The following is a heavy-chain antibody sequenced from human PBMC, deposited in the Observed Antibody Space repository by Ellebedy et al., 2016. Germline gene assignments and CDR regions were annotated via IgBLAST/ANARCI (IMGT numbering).Heavy chain of an antibody. CDR3: ARGNTIPGPEPLDY. J-gene: IGHJ4*02. D-gene: IGHD1-14*01. Sequence: GGSLRLSCVISGFSVSSNYLSWVRQAPGKGLEWVSVIYAGGTIFYADSVKGRFTISRDDFKNTLYLQMNSLRAEDTATYYCARGNTIPGPEPLDYWGQGTLITVSS. CDR1: GFSVSSNY. CDR2: IYAGGTI. V-gene: IGHV3-66*01.